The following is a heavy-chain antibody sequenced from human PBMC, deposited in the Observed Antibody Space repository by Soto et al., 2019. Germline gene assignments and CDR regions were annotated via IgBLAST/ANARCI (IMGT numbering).Heavy chain of an antibody. J-gene: IGHJ2*01. D-gene: IGHD6-13*01. V-gene: IGHV3-7*05. CDR1: GFSFSSDW. Sequence: EVQLVESGGGLGQPGGSLRLSCAGTGFSFSSDWVNWVRQAPGKGLEWVANINRDGSEQYYVDSVNGRFTISRDNAKNSAYLQMNSLRVEDTAVYYCGRDWVIDLWGRGTLVTVSS. CDR2: INRDGSEQ. CDR3: GRDWVIDL.